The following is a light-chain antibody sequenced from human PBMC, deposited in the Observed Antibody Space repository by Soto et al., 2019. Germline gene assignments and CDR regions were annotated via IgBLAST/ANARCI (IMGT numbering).Light chain of an antibody. CDR2: GAS. CDR1: QSISSSH. Sequence: EIVLTQSPGTMSLSPGERATLSCRASQSISSSHLAWYQQKPDQTPRLLIYGASNRAAGIPDRFSGSGSGTDFTLTISRLEPEDFAVYDWQHYCNEGTVGRGTEVDLK. J-gene: IGKJ3*01. CDR3: QHYCNEGT. V-gene: IGKV3-20*01.